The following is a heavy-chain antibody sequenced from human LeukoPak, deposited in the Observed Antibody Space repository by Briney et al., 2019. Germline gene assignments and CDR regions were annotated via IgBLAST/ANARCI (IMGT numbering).Heavy chain of an antibody. J-gene: IGHJ4*02. CDR3: AKDPYYYDSSGYYYPDY. D-gene: IGHD3-22*01. CDR1: GFTFVDYA. CDR2: ISEAGGSK. V-gene: IGHV3-43*02. Sequence: GGSLRPSFAASGFTFVDYALHWVRQPPGRGLDWVSLISEAGGSKYYADSVKGRFTISRDNSKNSLYLQMNSLRTEDTALYYCAKDPYYYDSSGYYYPDYWGQGTLVTVSS.